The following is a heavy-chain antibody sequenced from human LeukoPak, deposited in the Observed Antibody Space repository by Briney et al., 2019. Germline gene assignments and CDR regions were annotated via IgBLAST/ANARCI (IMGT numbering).Heavy chain of an antibody. Sequence: PGGSLRLSCAASGLTFDDYAMHWVRQAPGKGLEWVSGISWNSGSIGYADSVKGRFTISRDNAKNSLYLQMTSLRAEDTALYYCAKDTCSSTSCYGGFDYWGQGTLVTVSS. CDR2: ISWNSGSI. CDR3: AKDTCSSTSCYGGFDY. CDR1: GLTFDDYA. J-gene: IGHJ4*02. D-gene: IGHD2-2*01. V-gene: IGHV3-9*01.